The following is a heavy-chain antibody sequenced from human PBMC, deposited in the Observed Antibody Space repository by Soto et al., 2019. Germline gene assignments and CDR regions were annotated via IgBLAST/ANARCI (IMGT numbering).Heavy chain of an antibody. CDR3: ARDPGYSRFDFDY. J-gene: IGHJ4*02. CDR2: IWYDGSKE. V-gene: IGHV3-33*01. D-gene: IGHD5-12*01. CDR1: GFTFSTHA. Sequence: QVQLVESGGGVVQPGRSLRLSCAASGFTFSTHAMHWVHQAPGKGLEWVAVIWYDGSKEYYGDSVKGRFTISRDDSQNTLHLQMNSLRDEDTAVYYCARDPGYSRFDFDYWGQGTLVTVSS.